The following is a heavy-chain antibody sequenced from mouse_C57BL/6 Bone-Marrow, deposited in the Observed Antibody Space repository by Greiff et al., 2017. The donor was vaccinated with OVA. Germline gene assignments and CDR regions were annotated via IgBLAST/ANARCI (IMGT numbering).Heavy chain of an antibody. CDR2: ISYDGSN. CDR3: ARVYGSSYDYFDY. V-gene: IGHV3-6*01. Sequence: EVKLMESGPGLVKPSQSLSLTCSVTGYSITSGYYWNWIRQFPGNKLEWMGYISYDGSNNYNPSLKNRISITRDTSKNQFFLKLNSVTTEDTATYYCARVYGSSYDYFDYWGQGTTLTVSS. CDR1: GYSITSGYY. D-gene: IGHD1-1*01. J-gene: IGHJ2*01.